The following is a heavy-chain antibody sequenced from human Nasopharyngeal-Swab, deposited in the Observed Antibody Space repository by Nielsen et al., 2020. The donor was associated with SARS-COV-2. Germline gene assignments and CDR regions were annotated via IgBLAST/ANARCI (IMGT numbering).Heavy chain of an antibody. J-gene: IGHJ6*02. D-gene: IGHD2-8*01. Sequence: SVQVSCKASGFSITYRFLHWLRQPPGQALEWMGWITPFNGNAQYAQKFQGRVSITRDGSRTTASLELSSLRPDDTAMYFCASGQCINGVCNPTDGLDVWGQGTSVTVS. V-gene: IGHV1-45*02. CDR2: ITPFNGNA. CDR1: GFSITYRF. CDR3: ASGQCINGVCNPTDGLDV.